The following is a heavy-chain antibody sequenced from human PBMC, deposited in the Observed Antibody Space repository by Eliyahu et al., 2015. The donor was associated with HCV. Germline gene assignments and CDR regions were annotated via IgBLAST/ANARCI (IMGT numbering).Heavy chain of an antibody. J-gene: IGHJ4*02. CDR3: ARQSVGGDILTGTREFDY. Sequence: QVQLVQSGAVVKKPGASVKVSCKASGYTFTSXLYALGAREAPGKGLEWMGIXNPSGGSTSYARIFQDRLTMTRDTSTSTVYMELSSLRSEDTALYFCARQSVGGDILTGTREFDYWGQGTLVTVSS. V-gene: IGHV1-46*01. CDR2: XNPSGGST. D-gene: IGHD3-9*01. CDR1: GYTFTSXL.